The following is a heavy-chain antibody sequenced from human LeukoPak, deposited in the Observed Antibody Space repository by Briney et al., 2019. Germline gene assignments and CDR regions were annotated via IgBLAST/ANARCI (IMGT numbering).Heavy chain of an antibody. CDR1: GFTFSSYS. J-gene: IGHJ4*02. CDR3: ARGGGEDDILTGFFDY. CDR2: ISSSSSYI. Sequence: GGSLRLSCAASGFTFSSYSMNWVRQAPGKGLEWVSSISSSSSYIYYADSVKGRFTISRDNAKNSLYLQMNSLRAEDTAVYYCARGGGEDDILTGFFDYWGQGTLVTVSS. V-gene: IGHV3-21*01. D-gene: IGHD3-9*01.